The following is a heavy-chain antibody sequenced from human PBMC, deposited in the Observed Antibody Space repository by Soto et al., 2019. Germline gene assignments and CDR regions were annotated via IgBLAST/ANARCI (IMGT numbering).Heavy chain of an antibody. CDR3: ARQRVAAADKRFDP. V-gene: IGHV4-39*01. CDR1: GVSISSSSYY. D-gene: IGHD6-13*01. J-gene: IGHJ5*02. Sequence: SETLSLTCTVSGVSISSSSYYWGWIRQPPGKGLEWIGSIYYSGSTYYNPSLKSRVTISVDTSKNQFSLKLSSVTAADTAVYYCARQRVAAADKRFDPWGQGTLVTVSS. CDR2: IYYSGST.